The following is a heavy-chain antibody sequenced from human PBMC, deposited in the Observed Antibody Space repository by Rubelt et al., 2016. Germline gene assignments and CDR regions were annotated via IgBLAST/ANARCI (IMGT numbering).Heavy chain of an antibody. J-gene: IGHJ6*02. V-gene: IGHV4-34*01. D-gene: IGHD6-13*01. CDR3: ARGRRGSSSWLGRDYYGMDV. Sequence: QVQLQQLGAGLLKPSETLSLTCAVYGGSFSGYYWSWIRQPPGKGLEWIGEINHSGSTNYNPSLKSRVTRAVDASKNQCSLKLSSVTAADTAVYYCARGRRGSSSWLGRDYYGMDVWGQGTTVTVSS. CDR1: GGSFSGYY. CDR2: INHSGST.